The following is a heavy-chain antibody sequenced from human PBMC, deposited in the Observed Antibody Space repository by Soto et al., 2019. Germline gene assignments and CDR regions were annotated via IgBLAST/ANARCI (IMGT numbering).Heavy chain of an antibody. CDR1: GFTVSSNY. CDR2: IYSGGST. J-gene: IGHJ6*03. Sequence: GGSLRLSCAASGFTVSSNYMSWVRQAPGKGLEWVSVIYSGGSTYYADSVKGRFTISRDNSKNTLYLQMNSLRAEDTAVYYCAREIGQWPDGYYYYMDVWGKGTTVTVSS. D-gene: IGHD6-19*01. V-gene: IGHV3-66*01. CDR3: AREIGQWPDGYYYYMDV.